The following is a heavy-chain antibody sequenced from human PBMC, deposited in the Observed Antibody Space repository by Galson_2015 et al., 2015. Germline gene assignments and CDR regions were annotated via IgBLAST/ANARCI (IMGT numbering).Heavy chain of an antibody. J-gene: IGHJ6*04. D-gene: IGHD3-16*02. CDR3: ARGGYIWGSYRYCMDV. CDR1: GFTFSSYW. Sequence: SLRLSCAASGFTFSSYWMHWVRQAPGKGLMWVSRMNSDGSNTGFADSVKGRFTISRDNAKNTLYLQMNSLRAEDTAVYYCARGGYIWGSYRYCMDVWGKGTTVTVSS. CDR2: MNSDGSNT. V-gene: IGHV3-74*01.